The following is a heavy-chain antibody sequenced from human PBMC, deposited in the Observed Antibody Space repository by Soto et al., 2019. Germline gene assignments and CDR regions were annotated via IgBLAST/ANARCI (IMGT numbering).Heavy chain of an antibody. CDR1: GFIFSNFG. CDR3: ARDPGEASAAPLDY. V-gene: IGHV3-33*01. CDR2: IWYDGSNK. Sequence: GGSLRLSCAASGFIFSNFGMHWVRQAPGRGLEWVAIIWYDGSNKYYADSVKGRFTISRDNSKNTLFLQMNSLSADDTAVYYCARDPGEASAAPLDYWGQGTLVTVSS. J-gene: IGHJ4*02. D-gene: IGHD6-13*01.